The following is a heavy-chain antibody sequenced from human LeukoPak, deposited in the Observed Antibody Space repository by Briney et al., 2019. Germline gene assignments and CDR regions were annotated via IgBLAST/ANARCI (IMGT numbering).Heavy chain of an antibody. CDR3: ASYPSYSSSPPFDY. V-gene: IGHV1-2*02. J-gene: IGHJ4*02. D-gene: IGHD6-6*01. Sequence: ASVKVSCKASGYSFTGQDMHWVRQAPGQGLEWMGWINPNTGGTNYAQKFQGRVTMTRDTTISAAFMELSRLTSDDTAVYYCASYPSYSSSPPFDYWGQGTLVTVSP. CDR1: GYSFTGQD. CDR2: INPNTGGT.